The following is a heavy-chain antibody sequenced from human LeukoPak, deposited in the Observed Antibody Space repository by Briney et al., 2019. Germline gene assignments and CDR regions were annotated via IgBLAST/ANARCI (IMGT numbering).Heavy chain of an antibody. Sequence: GGSLPLSCPASGFNFGRFGMHWVRQAPGQGPEWVAVLWFDGSKEFYAESVKGRFNISRDNSKDTLYLHMSNLRAGDTAMYYGVRGGENFFDYWGQGTLVTVSS. CDR3: VRGGENFFDY. CDR2: LWFDGSKE. CDR1: GFNFGRFG. D-gene: IGHD3-10*01. V-gene: IGHV3-33*01. J-gene: IGHJ4*02.